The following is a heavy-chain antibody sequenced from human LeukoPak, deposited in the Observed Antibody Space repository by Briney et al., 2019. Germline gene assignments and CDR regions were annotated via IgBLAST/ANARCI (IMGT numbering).Heavy chain of an antibody. V-gene: IGHV4-38-2*02. CDR2: IYHSGST. Sequence: SETLSLTCTVSGYSISSGYYWGWIRQPPGKGLEWIGSIYHSGSTYYNPSLKSRVTISVDTSKNQFSLKLNSVTATDTAVYYCARTGPRQLIDYWGQGTLVTVSS. J-gene: IGHJ4*02. CDR1: GYSISSGYY. CDR3: ARTGPRQLIDY. D-gene: IGHD6-19*01.